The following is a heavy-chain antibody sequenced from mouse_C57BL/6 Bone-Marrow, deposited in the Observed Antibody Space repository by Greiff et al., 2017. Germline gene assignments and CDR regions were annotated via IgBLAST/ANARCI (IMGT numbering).Heavy chain of an antibody. Sequence: VQLQQPGAELVKPGASVKLSCKASGYTFTSYWMQWVKQRPGQGLEWIGEIDPSDSYTNYNQKFKGKATLTVDTSSSTAYMQLSSLTSEDSAVYYCARREGYYYGSSYDAMDYWGQGTSVTVSS. V-gene: IGHV1-50*01. CDR2: IDPSDSYT. D-gene: IGHD1-1*01. CDR1: GYTFTSYW. J-gene: IGHJ4*01. CDR3: ARREGYYYGSSYDAMDY.